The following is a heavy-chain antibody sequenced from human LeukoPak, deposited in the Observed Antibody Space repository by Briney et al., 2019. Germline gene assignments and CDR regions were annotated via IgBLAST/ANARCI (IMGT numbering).Heavy chain of an antibody. CDR2: FDPEDGET. V-gene: IGHV1-24*01. J-gene: IGHJ3*01. CDR1: GYTLTELS. CDR3: ATAIDCSSTSCPLSV. Sequence: GASVKVSCKVSGYTLTELSMHWVRQAPGKGLEWMGGFDPEDGETIYAQKFQGRVTMTEDTSTDTAYMELSSLRSEDTAVYYCATAIDCSSTSCPLSVWGQGTMVTVSS. D-gene: IGHD2-2*01.